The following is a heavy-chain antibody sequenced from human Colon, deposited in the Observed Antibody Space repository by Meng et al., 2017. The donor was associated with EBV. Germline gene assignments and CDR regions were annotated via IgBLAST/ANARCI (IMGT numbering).Heavy chain of an antibody. CDR3: ARETTGGYYFDY. Sequence: QVQRQQSGPGLVRPPQTLSLTCAIPGDSVSSTTAAWNWLRQSPSRGLEWLGRTYHRSKWYDDYALSVKSRLTINPDTSKNQFSLQMNSVTPEDTAVYFCARETTGGYYFDYWGQGTLVTVSS. D-gene: IGHD1-1*01. CDR2: TYHRSKWYD. V-gene: IGHV6-1*01. J-gene: IGHJ4*02. CDR1: GDSVSSTTAA.